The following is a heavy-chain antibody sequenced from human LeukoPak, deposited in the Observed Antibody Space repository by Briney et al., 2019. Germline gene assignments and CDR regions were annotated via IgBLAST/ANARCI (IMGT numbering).Heavy chain of an antibody. D-gene: IGHD3-10*01. J-gene: IGHJ4*02. CDR1: GFTFSSYA. CDR3: VKVAKYYYGSETYYFFEH. V-gene: IGHV3-23*03. CDR2: IYSGGST. Sequence: GGSLRLSCAASGFTFSSYAMSWVRQAPGKGLEWVSVIYSGGSTYYADSVKGRFTISRDNAKNSLDLQMNSLRVEDTAIYYCVKVAKYYYGSETYYFFEHWGQGTPVTASS.